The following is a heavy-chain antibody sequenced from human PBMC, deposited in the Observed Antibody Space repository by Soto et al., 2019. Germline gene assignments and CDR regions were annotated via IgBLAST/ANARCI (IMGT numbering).Heavy chain of an antibody. Sequence: GGCLRLSCAASGFSFSSYWMSWVRQAPGKGLEWVANIKQDGSEKYYADSVKGRFTISRDNSKNTLYLQMNSLRAEDTAVYYCARSSGSFPFDYWGQGTLVTVSS. J-gene: IGHJ4*02. V-gene: IGHV3-7*01. CDR2: IKQDGSEK. CDR3: ARSSGSFPFDY. D-gene: IGHD1-26*01. CDR1: GFSFSSYW.